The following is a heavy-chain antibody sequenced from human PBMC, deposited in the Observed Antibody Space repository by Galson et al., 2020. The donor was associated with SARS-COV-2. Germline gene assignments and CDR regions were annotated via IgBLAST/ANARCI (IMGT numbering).Heavy chain of an antibody. CDR2: IRSKTDGGTT. J-gene: IGHJ6*02. CDR1: GFTFSNAW. CDR3: LTYYDFWSGYPDYYYDGMDV. V-gene: IGHV3-15*01. Sequence: TGGSLRLSCAASGFTFSNAWMRWVRQAPGKGLEWVGRIRSKTDGGTTDYAAPVKGRFTISRDDSKNTLDLQMNSLKTEDTAVYYCLTYYDFWSGYPDYYYDGMDVWGQGTTVTVSS. D-gene: IGHD3-3*01.